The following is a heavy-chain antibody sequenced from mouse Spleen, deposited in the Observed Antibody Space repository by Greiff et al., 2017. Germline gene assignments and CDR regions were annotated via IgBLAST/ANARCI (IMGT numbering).Heavy chain of an antibody. Sequence: VMLVESGPGLVAPSQSLSITCTVSGFSLTGYGVNWVRQPPGKGLEWLGMIWGDGSTDYNSALKSRLSISKDNSKSQVFLKMNSLQTDDTARYYCARVDGNYEGWYFDVWGAGTTVTVSS. CDR1: GFSLTGYG. CDR2: IWGDGST. CDR3: ARVDGNYEGWYFDV. J-gene: IGHJ1*01. V-gene: IGHV2-6-7*01. D-gene: IGHD2-1*01.